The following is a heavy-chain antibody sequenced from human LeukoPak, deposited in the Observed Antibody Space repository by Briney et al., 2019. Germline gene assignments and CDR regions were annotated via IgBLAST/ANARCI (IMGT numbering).Heavy chain of an antibody. CDR2: ISYDGSNK. CDR1: GFTFSSYA. Sequence: GGSLRLSCAASGFTFSSYAMHWVRQAPGKGLEWVAVISYDGSNKYYADSVKGRFTISRDNSKNSLYLQMNSLRAEDTAVYYCAKGRSPSSATSFDYWGQRTLVTVSS. D-gene: IGHD2-2*01. CDR3: AKGRSPSSATSFDY. J-gene: IGHJ4*02. V-gene: IGHV3-30-3*01.